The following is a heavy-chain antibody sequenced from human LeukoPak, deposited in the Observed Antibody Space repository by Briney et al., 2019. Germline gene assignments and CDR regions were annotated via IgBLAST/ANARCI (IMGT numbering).Heavy chain of an antibody. CDR1: GGSISSYY. CDR2: IYTSGST. CDR3: AREEEDYYDSSGYYGD. V-gene: IGHV4-4*07. J-gene: IGHJ4*02. Sequence: SETLSLTCTVSGGSISSYYWSWIRQPAGKGLEWIGRIYTSGSTNYNPSLKSRVTMSVDTSKNQFSLKLSSVTAADTAVYYCAREEEDYYDSSGYYGDWGQGTLVAVSS. D-gene: IGHD3-22*01.